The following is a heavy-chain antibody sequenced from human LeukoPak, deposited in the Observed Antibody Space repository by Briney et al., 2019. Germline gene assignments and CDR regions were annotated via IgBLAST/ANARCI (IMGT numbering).Heavy chain of an antibody. CDR3: AKEGRRAFDI. V-gene: IGHV3-9*01. CDR1: GFTFDDYA. CDR2: ISWNSGSI. J-gene: IGHJ3*02. Sequence: PGGSLRLSCAASGFTFDDYAMHWVRQAPGKGLEWVSGISWNSGSIGFADSVKGRFTISRDNAKNSLCLQMNSLRAEDTALYYCAKEGRRAFDIWGQGTMVTVSS. D-gene: IGHD1-26*01.